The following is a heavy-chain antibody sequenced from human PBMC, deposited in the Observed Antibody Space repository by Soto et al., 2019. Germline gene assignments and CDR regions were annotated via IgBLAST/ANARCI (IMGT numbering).Heavy chain of an antibody. V-gene: IGHV4-59*08. J-gene: IGHJ5*02. CDR1: GGSISSYY. D-gene: IGHD1-7*01. Sequence: QVQLQESGPGLVKPSETLSLTCTVSGGSISSYYWSWIRQPPGKGLKWIGYIYYSGSTNYNPSLKSRVTISVDTSKNQFSLKLSSVTAADTAVYYCARLGPPYNWNYSDWFDPWGQGTLVTVSS. CDR3: ARLGPPYNWNYSDWFDP. CDR2: IYYSGST.